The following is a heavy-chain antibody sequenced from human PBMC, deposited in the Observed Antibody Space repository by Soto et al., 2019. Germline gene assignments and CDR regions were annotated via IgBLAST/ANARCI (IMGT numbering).Heavy chain of an antibody. CDR2: INHIGST. V-gene: IGHV4-34*01. J-gene: IGHJ4*02. CDR1: VGSVSGYY. CDR3: ARHLSSSWFGPFDY. D-gene: IGHD6-13*01. Sequence: ESLSLACPVYVGSVSGYYWSWIRQPPGKGLEWIGEINHIGSTNYNPSLKSRVTISVDTSKNQFSLKLSSVTAADTAVYYCARHLSSSWFGPFDYWGQGTLVTVSS.